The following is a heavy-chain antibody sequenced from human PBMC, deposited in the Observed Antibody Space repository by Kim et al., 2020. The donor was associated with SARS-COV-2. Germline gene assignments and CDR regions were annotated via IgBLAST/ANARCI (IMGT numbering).Heavy chain of an antibody. CDR3: ASPYASGSYTFDY. J-gene: IGHJ4*02. D-gene: IGHD3-10*01. CDR2: ITGSGGST. CDR1: GFTFSSYV. V-gene: IGHV3-23*01. Sequence: GGSLRLSCAASGFTFSSYVVTWVRQAPGKGLEWVSSITGSGGSTYYADSVKGRFTISRDNSKNTLYLQMSSLRAEDTAVYYCASPYASGSYTFDYWGQGTLVTVSS.